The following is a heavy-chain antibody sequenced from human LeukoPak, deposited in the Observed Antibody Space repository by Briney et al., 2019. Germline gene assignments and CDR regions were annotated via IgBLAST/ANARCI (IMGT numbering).Heavy chain of an antibody. CDR3: ARVSPPGEPPDY. D-gene: IGHD1-14*01. J-gene: IGHJ4*02. V-gene: IGHV3-7*01. CDR1: GFTFTTFW. CDR2: IKQDGSER. Sequence: PGGSLRLXCAASGFTFTTFWMSWGRLAPGRGLEWAANIKQDGSERYYVDSVKGRFTISRDNDRNSLFLQMNRLRAEDTAVYYCARVSPPGEPPDYWGQGTLVTVSS.